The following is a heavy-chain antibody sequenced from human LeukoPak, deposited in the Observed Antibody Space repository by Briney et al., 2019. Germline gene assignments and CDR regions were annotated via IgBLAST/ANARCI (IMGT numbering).Heavy chain of an antibody. Sequence: ASVKVSCKASGYTFTSYYMHWVRQAPGQGLEWMGIINPSGGSTSYAQKFQGRVTMTRDTSTSTVYMELSSLRSEDTAVYYCARSDGDIVVVPAAMGVYFDYWGQGTLVTVSS. V-gene: IGHV1-46*01. CDR3: ARSDGDIVVVPAAMGVYFDY. J-gene: IGHJ4*02. D-gene: IGHD2-2*01. CDR2: INPSGGST. CDR1: GYTFTSYY.